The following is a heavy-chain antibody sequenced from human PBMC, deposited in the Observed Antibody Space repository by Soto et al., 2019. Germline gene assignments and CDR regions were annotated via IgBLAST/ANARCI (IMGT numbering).Heavy chain of an antibody. CDR1: GFTFDDYA. V-gene: IGHV3-9*01. CDR2: ISWNSGRI. J-gene: IGHJ6*02. CDR3: TTARLWGGDGYNSYYYNAMAV. D-gene: IGHD3-16*01. Sequence: EMQLVESGGGLVQPGMSLRLSCAASGFTFDDYAMYWVRQVPGKGLEWVSGISWNSGRIGYADSVKGRFTISRDNAKNSLYLQMNSLGPEDTALYYCTTARLWGGDGYNSYYYNAMAVWGQGTTVTVSS.